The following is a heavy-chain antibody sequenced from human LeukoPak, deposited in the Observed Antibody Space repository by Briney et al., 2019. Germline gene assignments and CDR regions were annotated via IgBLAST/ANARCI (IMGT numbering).Heavy chain of an antibody. J-gene: IGHJ4*02. CDR1: GYSFTSYW. V-gene: IGHV5-51*01. Sequence: GESLKISCKASGYSFTSYWIGWVRQMPGKGLEWMGIVYPGDSDTRYSPSFQGQVTISADKSISTAYLQWSSLKASDTATYYCARRAYCGGDCYLDYWGQGTLVTVSS. D-gene: IGHD2-21*02. CDR3: ARRAYCGGDCYLDY. CDR2: VYPGDSDT.